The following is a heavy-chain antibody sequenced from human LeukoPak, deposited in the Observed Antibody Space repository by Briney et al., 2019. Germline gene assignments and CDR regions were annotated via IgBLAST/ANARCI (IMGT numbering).Heavy chain of an antibody. D-gene: IGHD5-24*01. V-gene: IGHV3-23*01. Sequence: PGGSLRLSCAASGFTFSNYDMHWVRQAPGKGLEWVSTITKSGDQTHYADSVRGLFTISRDIFKNTLYLQMNSLRAEDTAVYHCVKSAGKDGYRDVFDIWGQGTVVTVSS. J-gene: IGHJ3*02. CDR1: GFTFSNYD. CDR3: VKSAGKDGYRDVFDI. CDR2: ITKSGDQT.